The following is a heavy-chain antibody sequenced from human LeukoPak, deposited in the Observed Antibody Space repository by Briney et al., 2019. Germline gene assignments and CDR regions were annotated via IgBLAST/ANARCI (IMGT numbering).Heavy chain of an antibody. CDR1: GFTFSSYW. CDR3: ARGGGYSYGSFDY. V-gene: IGHV3-7*01. CDR2: IKQDGSEK. J-gene: IGHJ4*02. Sequence: GGSLRLSCAASGFTFSSYWMSWVRQAPGKGLEWVANIKQDGSEKYYVDSVKGRFTISRDNAKNSLYLQMNSLRAEDTAVYYCARGGGYSYGSFDYWGQGTLVTVSS. D-gene: IGHD5-18*01.